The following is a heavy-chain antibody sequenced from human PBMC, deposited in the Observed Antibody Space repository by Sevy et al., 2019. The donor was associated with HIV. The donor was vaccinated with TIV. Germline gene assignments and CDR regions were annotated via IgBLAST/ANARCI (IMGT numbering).Heavy chain of an antibody. V-gene: IGHV6-1*01. CDR3: ARAGATIFGIVTMSFDV. CDR2: TYYRSKWYN. J-gene: IGHJ4*02. Sequence: TLSLTCAISGDSVSTNSAVWNWIRQSPSRGLEWLGRTYYRSKWYNGYSVSLKGRLTITPDTSKNQFSLHLKSVTADDTAVYFCARAGATIFGIVTMSFDVWGQGTLVTVSS. CDR1: GDSVSTNSAV. D-gene: IGHD3-3*01.